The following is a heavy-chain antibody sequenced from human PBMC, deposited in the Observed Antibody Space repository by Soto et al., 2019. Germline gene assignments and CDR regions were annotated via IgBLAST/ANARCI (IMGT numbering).Heavy chain of an antibody. D-gene: IGHD1-20*01. V-gene: IGHV1-69*06. CDR1: GGTFSSYA. J-gene: IGHJ4*02. CDR2: IIPIFGTA. CDR3: ATYKWNDLAVFGYYFDY. Sequence: GASVKVSCKASGGTFSSYAISWVRQAPVQGLEWMGWIIPIFGTANYAQKFQGRVTITADKSTSTAYMELSSLRSEDTAVYYCATYKWNDLAVFGYYFDYWGQGTLVTVSS.